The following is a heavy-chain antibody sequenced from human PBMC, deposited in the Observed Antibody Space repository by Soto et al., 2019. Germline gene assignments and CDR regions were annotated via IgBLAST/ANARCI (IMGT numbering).Heavy chain of an antibody. CDR3: ARGHSTDCSNGVCSFFYNHEMDV. CDR2: INPRSGGT. Sequence: ASVKVSCKASGYSFTDYRIHWVRQAPGQGLEWLGRINPRSGGTSTAQKFQGWVTMTRDRSISTVYMELTRLRSDDTAVYFCARGHSTDCSNGVCSFFYNHEMDVWGQGTTVTVSS. CDR1: GYSFTDYR. D-gene: IGHD2-8*01. J-gene: IGHJ6*02. V-gene: IGHV1-2*04.